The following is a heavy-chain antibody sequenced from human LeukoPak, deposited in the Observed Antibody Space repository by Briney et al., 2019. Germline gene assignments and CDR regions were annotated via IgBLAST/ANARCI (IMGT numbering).Heavy chain of an antibody. Sequence: SEALSLTCAVYGGSFSGYYWSWIRQPPGKGLEWIGEINHSGSTNYNPSLKSRVTISVDTSKNQFSLKLSSVTAADTAVYYCARDGVQLWSKFDYWGQGTLVTVSS. J-gene: IGHJ4*02. V-gene: IGHV4-34*01. CDR1: GGSFSGYY. CDR2: INHSGST. D-gene: IGHD5-18*01. CDR3: ARDGVQLWSKFDY.